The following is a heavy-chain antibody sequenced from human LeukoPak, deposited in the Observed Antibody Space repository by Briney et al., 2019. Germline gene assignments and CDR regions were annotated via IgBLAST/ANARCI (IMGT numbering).Heavy chain of an antibody. J-gene: IGHJ4*02. CDR3: ALRVGATTFDFDY. D-gene: IGHD1-26*01. Sequence: ASVKVSCKASGGTFSSYAISWVRQAPGQGLEWMGGIIPIFGTANYAQKFQGRVTITADESTSTAYMELSSLRSEDTAVYYCALRVGATTFDFDYWGQGTLVTVSS. CDR2: IIPIFGTA. V-gene: IGHV1-69*13. CDR1: GGTFSSYA.